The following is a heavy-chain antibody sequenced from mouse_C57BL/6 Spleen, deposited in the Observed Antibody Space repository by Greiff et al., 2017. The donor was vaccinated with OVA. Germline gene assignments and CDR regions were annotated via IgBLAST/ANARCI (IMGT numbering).Heavy chain of an antibody. V-gene: IGHV5-9*01. D-gene: IGHD1-1*01. J-gene: IGHJ1*03. Sequence: EVMLVESGGGLVKPGGSLKLSCAASGFTFSSYTMSWVRQTPEKRLEWVATISGGGGNTYYPDSVKGRFTIPRDNAKNTLYLQMSSLRSEDTALYYGARHGGVCSWYFDVWGTGTTVTVSS. CDR3: ARHGGVCSWYFDV. CDR1: GFTFSSYT. CDR2: ISGGGGNT.